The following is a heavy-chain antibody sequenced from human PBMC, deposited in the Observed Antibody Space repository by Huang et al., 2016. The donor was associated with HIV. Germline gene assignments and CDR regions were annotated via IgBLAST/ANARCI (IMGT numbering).Heavy chain of an antibody. CDR2: ISYSGST. V-gene: IGHV4-59*11. CDR3: ARVARGPNWYFDL. J-gene: IGHJ2*01. D-gene: IGHD2-15*01. Sequence: QVLVQESGPGLAKPSETLSLTCTVSGGSISSHHWSWIRQAPGKGLEWIGTISYSGSTKTNPSLNSRVTISVDTSKNQIALRLASVTAADSAVYFCARVARGPNWYFDLWGRGTLVTVSS. CDR1: GGSISSHH.